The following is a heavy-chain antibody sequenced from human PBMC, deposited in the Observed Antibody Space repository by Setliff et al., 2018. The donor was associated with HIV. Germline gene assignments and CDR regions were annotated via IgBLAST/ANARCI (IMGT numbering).Heavy chain of an antibody. V-gene: IGHV4-59*13. D-gene: IGHD6-6*01. CDR1: GGSISSYY. Sequence: SETLSLTCTVSGGSISSYYWSWIRQPPGKGLEWIGYIYYSGSTNYNPSLKSRVTISVETSKNQFSLKLSSVTAAYTAVYYCARAHIGIAARWSGWFDPWGQGTLVTVSS. CDR2: IYYSGST. CDR3: ARAHIGIAARWSGWFDP. J-gene: IGHJ5*02.